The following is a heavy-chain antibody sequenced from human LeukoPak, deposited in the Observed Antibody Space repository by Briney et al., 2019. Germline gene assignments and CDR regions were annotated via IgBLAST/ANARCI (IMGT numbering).Heavy chain of an antibody. J-gene: IGHJ4*02. V-gene: IGHV3-30-3*02. CDR1: GFTLSSSA. Sequence: GRSLRLSCAASGFTLSSSAMHWVRQAPGKGLEWVAVISSDGNIKYYTDSVKGRFTISRDNSKNTLYLQMSSLRAEDTAVYYCAKPYCSSTSCYKGPFDYWGQGTLVTVSS. CDR3: AKPYCSSTSCYKGPFDY. D-gene: IGHD2-2*02. CDR2: ISSDGNIK.